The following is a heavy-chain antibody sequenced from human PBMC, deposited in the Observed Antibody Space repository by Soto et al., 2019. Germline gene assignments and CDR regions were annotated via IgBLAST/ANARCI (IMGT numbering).Heavy chain of an antibody. CDR2: MYWNDYK. J-gene: IGHJ4*02. CDR1: GFSLSTSGVG. Sequence: QITLKESGPTLVKPTQTLTLTCTFSGFSLSTSGVGVGWIRQPPEKALEWLALMYWNDYKRYRPSQRSRLTIPKDPSKNQVVLTKTNMDPVDTATYYCAHRNYGDYNCWGQGTLVTVSS. CDR3: AHRNYGDYNC. V-gene: IGHV2-5*01. D-gene: IGHD4-17*01.